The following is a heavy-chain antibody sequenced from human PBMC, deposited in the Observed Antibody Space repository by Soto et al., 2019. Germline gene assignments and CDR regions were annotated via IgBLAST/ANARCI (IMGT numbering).Heavy chain of an antibody. J-gene: IGHJ5*02. Sequence: SETLSLTCTVSGGSSSIVNNYWTWIRQHPGKGLEWIGFISHSGSTYYNPSLRSRVTISLDTSKNQFSLTLSSVTAADTAVYFCAKAEDHGGNSRPFDPWGQGTLVTVSS. V-gene: IGHV4-31*03. CDR3: AKAEDHGGNSRPFDP. D-gene: IGHD2-21*02. CDR2: ISHSGST. CDR1: GGSSSIVNNY.